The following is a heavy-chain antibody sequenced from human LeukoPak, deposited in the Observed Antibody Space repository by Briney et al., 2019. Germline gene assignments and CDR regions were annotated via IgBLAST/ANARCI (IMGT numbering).Heavy chain of an antibody. J-gene: IGHJ3*02. CDR1: GFTFSNYW. V-gene: IGHV3-7*01. Sequence: GGSLRLSCAASGFTFSNYWMGWVRQAPGKGLEWVANIKPDGSEKHYADSVRGRFTISRDNAKSSLNLQVGSLRAEDTAVYYCARDPTTSQGSDAFDIWGQGTRVTVSS. D-gene: IGHD1-1*01. CDR2: IKPDGSEK. CDR3: ARDPTTSQGSDAFDI.